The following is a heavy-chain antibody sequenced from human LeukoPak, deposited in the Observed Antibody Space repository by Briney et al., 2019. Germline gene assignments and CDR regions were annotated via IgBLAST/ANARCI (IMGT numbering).Heavy chain of an antibody. CDR2: IKQDGSEK. CDR3: ARDSISYGSGSYRPLVLDY. CDR1: GFTFSSYW. D-gene: IGHD3-10*01. J-gene: IGHJ4*02. V-gene: IGHV3-7*03. Sequence: GGSLRLSCAASGFTFSSYWMTWVRQAPGKGLEWVANIKQDGSEKYYVDSVKGRFTISRDNAKNSLYLQMNSLRAEDTAVYYCARDSISYGSGSYRPLVLDYWGPGTLVTVSS.